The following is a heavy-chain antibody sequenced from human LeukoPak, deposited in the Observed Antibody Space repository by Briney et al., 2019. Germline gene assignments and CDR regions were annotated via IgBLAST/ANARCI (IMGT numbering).Heavy chain of an antibody. D-gene: IGHD3-9*01. CDR1: GFTFSSYA. Sequence: GGSLRLSCAASGFTFSSYAMHWVRQAPGKGLEWVAVISYDGSNKYYADSVKGRFTISRDNSKNTLYLQMNTLRVDDTAVYYCTRDLMDYDVSTGLHHYYMDVWGQGTTVTVSS. CDR3: TRDLMDYDVSTGLHHYYMDV. V-gene: IGHV3-30-3*01. CDR2: ISYDGSNK. J-gene: IGHJ6*02.